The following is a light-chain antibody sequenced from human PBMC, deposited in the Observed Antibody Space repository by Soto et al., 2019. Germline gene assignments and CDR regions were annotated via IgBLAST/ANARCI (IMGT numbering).Light chain of an antibody. Sequence: DVQMTQSRSPLSASVGDIVGITCRASLSISSWLAWYKPKPGKAPXXLIYDASSLESGVPSRFSGSGSGTEFPLTISSLKPDDSATYYCQQYNNYSTFGHGTRLEIK. V-gene: IGKV1-5*01. J-gene: IGKJ5*01. CDR1: LSISSW. CDR2: DAS. CDR3: QQYNNYST.